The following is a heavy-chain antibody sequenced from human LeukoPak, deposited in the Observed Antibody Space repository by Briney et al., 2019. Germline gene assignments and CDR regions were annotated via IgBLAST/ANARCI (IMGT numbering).Heavy chain of an antibody. CDR2: IYYTGST. J-gene: IGHJ4*02. D-gene: IGHD5-24*01. V-gene: IGHV4-59*01. Sequence: SETLSLTCTVSGGSISSYYWSWIRQPPGKGLEWIGYIYYTGSTTYNPSLKSRVTISVDTSKNLFSLKLTSVTAADAVVYYCARQRDAFFEYWGQGTLVTVSS. CDR1: GGSISSYY. CDR3: ARQRDAFFEY.